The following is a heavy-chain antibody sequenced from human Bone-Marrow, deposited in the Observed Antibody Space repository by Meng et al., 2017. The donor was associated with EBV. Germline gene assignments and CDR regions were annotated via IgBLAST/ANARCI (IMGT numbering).Heavy chain of an antibody. J-gene: IGHJ5*02. Sequence: QLAMPESGPGQVKPSETLSLTCTVSGDSISSFYYWGWIRQPPGRGLEWIGSVHYTGSTYYSPSLKSRVTVSVDTSKNQFSLRLTSVTAADTAVYYCARPFPSWQSPRLDPFGAWGQGTLVTVSS. CDR1: GDSISSFYY. D-gene: IGHD6-19*01. V-gene: IGHV4-39*01. CDR3: ARPFPSWQSPRLDPFGA. CDR2: VHYTGST.